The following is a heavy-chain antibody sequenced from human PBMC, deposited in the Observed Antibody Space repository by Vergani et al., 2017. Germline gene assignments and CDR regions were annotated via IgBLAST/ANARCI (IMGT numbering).Heavy chain of an antibody. CDR3: AKRGYCSGGSCYSAYYYYYYMDV. D-gene: IGHD2-15*01. J-gene: IGHJ6*03. V-gene: IGHV3-23*04. CDR2: ISGSGGST. CDR1: GFTFSSYA. Sequence: EVQLVESGGGLVQPGGSLRLSCAASGFTFSSYAMSWVRQAPGKGLEWVSAISGSGGSTYYADSVKGRFTISRDNSKNTLYLQMNSLIAEDTAVYYCAKRGYCSGGSCYSAYYYYYYMDVWGKGTTVTVSS.